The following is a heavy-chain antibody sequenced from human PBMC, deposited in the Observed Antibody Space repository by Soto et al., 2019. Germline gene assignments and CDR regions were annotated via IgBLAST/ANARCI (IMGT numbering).Heavy chain of an antibody. CDR3: ARDTNLVRGGGLDY. CDR2: IWYDGGNK. V-gene: IGHV3-33*01. J-gene: IGHJ4*02. D-gene: IGHD3-10*01. CDR1: GFTFSSYG. Sequence: QVQLVESGGGVVQPGRSLRLSCAASGFTFSSYGMHWVRQAPGKGLEWVAVIWYDGGNKYYADSVKGRFTISRDNSKNTLYLQMNSLRAEDTAVYYCARDTNLVRGGGLDYWGQGTLVTVSS.